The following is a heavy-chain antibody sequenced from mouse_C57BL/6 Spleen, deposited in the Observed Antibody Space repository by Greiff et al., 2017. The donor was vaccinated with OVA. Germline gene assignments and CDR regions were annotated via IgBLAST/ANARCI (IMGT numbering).Heavy chain of an antibody. Sequence: QVQLQQPGAELVRPGSSVKLSCKASGYTFTSYWMHWVQQRPIQGLEWIGNIDPSDSEPHYNQKFKDKATLTVDKSSSTAYMQLSSLTSEDSAVYYCARGSTLDYWGQGTTLTVSS. V-gene: IGHV1-52*01. CDR2: IDPSDSEP. D-gene: IGHD2-1*01. J-gene: IGHJ2*01. CDR3: ARGSTLDY. CDR1: GYTFTSYW.